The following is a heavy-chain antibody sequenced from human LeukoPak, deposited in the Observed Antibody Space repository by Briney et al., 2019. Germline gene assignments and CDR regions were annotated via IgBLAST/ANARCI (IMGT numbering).Heavy chain of an antibody. CDR1: GFTFDDYA. CDR3: AKDMGGIVATPMVDY. Sequence: GGSLRLSCAASGFTFDDYAMHWVRQAPGKGLEWVSGISWNSGSIGYADSVKGRFTISRDNAKNSLYLQMNSLRAEDTALYYCAKDMGGIVATPMVDYWGQGTLVTVSS. J-gene: IGHJ4*02. D-gene: IGHD5-12*01. V-gene: IGHV3-9*01. CDR2: ISWNSGSI.